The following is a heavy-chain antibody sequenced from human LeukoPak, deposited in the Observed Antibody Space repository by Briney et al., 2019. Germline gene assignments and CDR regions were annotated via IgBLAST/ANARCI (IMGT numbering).Heavy chain of an antibody. CDR2: ISHDGRRR. D-gene: IGHD5-12*01. Sequence: PGGSLRLSCAASGFTFDTYSFHWVRQAPGGGLDWVALISHDGRRRYYGDAVKGRFTISRDDSKNTLSLQMSSLRTEDSSVYYCARDPSFSRGFNFVLSSWGQGTLVTVSS. J-gene: IGHJ5*02. CDR3: ARDPSFSRGFNFVLSS. CDR1: GFTFDTYS. V-gene: IGHV3-30*04.